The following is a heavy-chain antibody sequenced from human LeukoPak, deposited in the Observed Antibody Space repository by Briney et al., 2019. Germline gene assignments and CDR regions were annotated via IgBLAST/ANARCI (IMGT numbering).Heavy chain of an antibody. V-gene: IGHV4-59*06. D-gene: IGHD2/OR15-2a*01. J-gene: IGHJ6*03. CDR2: IYYSGST. CDR1: GFTFSSYT. Sequence: GSLRLSCAASGFTFSSYTMMWVRQAPGRGLEWIGYIYYSGSTYYNPSLKSRVTISVDTSKNQFSLKLSSVTAADTAVYYCARHFSSLVYMDVWGKGTTVTVSS. CDR3: ARHFSSLVYMDV.